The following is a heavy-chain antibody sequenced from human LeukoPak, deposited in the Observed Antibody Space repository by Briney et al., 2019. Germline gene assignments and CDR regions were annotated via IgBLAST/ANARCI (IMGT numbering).Heavy chain of an antibody. D-gene: IGHD2-8*02. CDR1: GDSISSSSYY. J-gene: IGHJ4*02. CDR3: ARHGGVRVIPDFDY. CDR2: IYYSGST. Sequence: LRETLSLTCTVSGDSISSSSYYWGRIRQPPGKGLEWIGSIYYSGSTYYNPSLKSRVTMSVDTSKNQFSLKLSSVTAADTAVYYCARHGGVRVIPDFDYWGPGTLVTVSS. V-gene: IGHV4-39*01.